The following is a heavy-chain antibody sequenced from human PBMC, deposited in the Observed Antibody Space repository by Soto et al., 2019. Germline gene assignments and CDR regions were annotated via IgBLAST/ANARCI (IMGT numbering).Heavy chain of an antibody. V-gene: IGHV4-59*01. J-gene: IGHJ4*02. D-gene: IGHD3-16*01. CDR3: ARELGGGFDY. Sequence: SETLSLTCTVSGGSINTYYWTWIRQPPGKGLEWIGYIYSSGSTNYNPSLKTRVTISVDTSKNQFSLILTSVAAADTAVYYCARELGGGFDYWGRGTLVTVSS. CDR2: IYSSGST. CDR1: GGSINTYY.